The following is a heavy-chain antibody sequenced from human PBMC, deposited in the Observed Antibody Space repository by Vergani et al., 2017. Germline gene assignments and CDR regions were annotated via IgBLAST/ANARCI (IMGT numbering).Heavy chain of an antibody. D-gene: IGHD4-17*01. CDR2: IRSKANSYAT. V-gene: IGHV3-73*01. J-gene: IGHJ4*02. CDR3: TIYYGDSLH. Sequence: EVQLVESGGGLVKPGGSLRLSCAASGFTFSGSAMHWVRQASGKGLEWVGRIRSKANSYATAYAASVKGRFTISRDDSQNTAFLQMNSLKTEDTAVYYCTIYYGDSLHWGQGTLVTVSS. CDR1: GFTFSGSA.